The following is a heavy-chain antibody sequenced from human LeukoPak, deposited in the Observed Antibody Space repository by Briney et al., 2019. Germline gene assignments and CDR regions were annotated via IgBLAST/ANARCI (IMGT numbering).Heavy chain of an antibody. Sequence: SETLSLTCTVSGGSISSYYWSWIRQPPGKGLEWIGDIYYSGSTNYNPSLKSRVTISVDTSKNQFSLRLSSVTAADTAVYYCARLPYYYDSSGYYSDAFDIWGQGTMVTVSS. J-gene: IGHJ3*02. D-gene: IGHD3-22*01. CDR1: GGSISSYY. V-gene: IGHV4-59*08. CDR3: ARLPYYYDSSGYYSDAFDI. CDR2: IYYSGST.